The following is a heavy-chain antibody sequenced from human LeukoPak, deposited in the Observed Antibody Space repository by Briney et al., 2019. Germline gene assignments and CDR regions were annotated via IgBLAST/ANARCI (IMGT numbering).Heavy chain of an antibody. J-gene: IGHJ4*02. CDR2: ISYDGSNK. V-gene: IGHV3-30-3*01. D-gene: IGHD1-26*01. CDR3: ARGSPSGATTPSDY. Sequence: TGGSLRLSCAASGFTFSSYAMHWVRQAPGKGLEWVAVISYDGSNKYYADSVKGRLTISRDNSKNTLYLQMNSLRAEDTAVYYCARGSPSGATTPSDYWGQGTLVTVSS. CDR1: GFTFSSYA.